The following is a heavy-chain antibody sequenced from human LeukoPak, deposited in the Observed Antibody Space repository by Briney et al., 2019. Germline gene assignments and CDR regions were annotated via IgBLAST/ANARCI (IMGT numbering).Heavy chain of an antibody. Sequence: PGGSLRLSCAASGFSFSTYAMNWVRQAPGKGLEWVSSISSSSTYLDYADSLKGRFTISRDNAKNSLYLQMNSLRAEDTAVYYCARRSYFGGDCYGSDAFDIWGQGTMVTVSS. J-gene: IGHJ3*02. CDR1: GFSFSTYA. D-gene: IGHD2-21*02. CDR3: ARRSYFGGDCYGSDAFDI. CDR2: ISSSSTYL. V-gene: IGHV3-21*01.